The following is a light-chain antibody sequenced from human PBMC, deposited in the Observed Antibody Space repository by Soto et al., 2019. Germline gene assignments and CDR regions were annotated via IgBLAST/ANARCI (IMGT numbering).Light chain of an antibody. CDR2: DTS. J-gene: IGKJ4*01. Sequence: EVVLAQSPATLSLSPGDRATLSCRANESVSTYLAWYQQKPGQSPRLLIYDTSKRATGIPARFSGSGSGTDFTLTIFSLEPEDFVFYYCQQRSSWPLTFGGGTKVDIK. CDR1: ESVSTY. V-gene: IGKV3-11*01. CDR3: QQRSSWPLT.